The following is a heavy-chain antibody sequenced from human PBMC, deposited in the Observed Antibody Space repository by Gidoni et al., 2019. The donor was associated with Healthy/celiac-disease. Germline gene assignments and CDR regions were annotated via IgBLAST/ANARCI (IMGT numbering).Heavy chain of an antibody. CDR2: IYYSGST. CDR1: GGSISSYY. J-gene: IGHJ4*02. V-gene: IGHV4-59*01. Sequence: QVQLQESGPGLVKPSETLSLTCTVSGGSISSYYWSWIRQPPGKGLEWIGYIYYSGSTNYNPSLKSRVTISVDTSKNQFSLKLSSVTAADTAVYYCASGPHDYGSGKRGLDYWGQGTLVTVSS. D-gene: IGHD3-10*01. CDR3: ASGPHDYGSGKRGLDY.